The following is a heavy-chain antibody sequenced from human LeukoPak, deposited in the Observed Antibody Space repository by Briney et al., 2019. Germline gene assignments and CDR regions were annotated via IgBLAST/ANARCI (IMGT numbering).Heavy chain of an antibody. Sequence: SETLSLTCTVSGGSISSCYWSWIRQPPGKGLEWIGYIYYSGSTNYNPSLKSRVTISVDTSKNQFSLKLSSVTAADTAVYYCARGSSGWYPTPFDYWGQGTLVTVSS. CDR1: GGSISSCY. V-gene: IGHV4-59*01. CDR3: ARGSSGWYPTPFDY. CDR2: IYYSGST. D-gene: IGHD6-19*01. J-gene: IGHJ4*02.